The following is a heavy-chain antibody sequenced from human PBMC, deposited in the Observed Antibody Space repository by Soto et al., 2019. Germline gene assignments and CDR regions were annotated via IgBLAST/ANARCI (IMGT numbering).Heavy chain of an antibody. Sequence: QVQLVESGGGVVQPGRSLRLSCAASGFTFSSYALHWVRQAPGKGLEWVAIMSYDGSNKYYADSVKGRFTISRDNSRNTLYLQMNSLRAEDTAVYYCASDAQYYFDYWGQGTLVTVSS. CDR1: GFTFSSYA. V-gene: IGHV3-30-3*01. J-gene: IGHJ4*02. CDR3: ASDAQYYFDY. CDR2: MSYDGSNK.